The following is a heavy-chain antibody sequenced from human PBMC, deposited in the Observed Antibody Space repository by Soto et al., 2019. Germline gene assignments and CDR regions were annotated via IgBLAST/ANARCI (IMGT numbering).Heavy chain of an antibody. J-gene: IGHJ4*02. Sequence: LGESLKISCKGSGYSFTSYWIGWVRQMPGKGLEWMGIIYPGDSDTRYSPSFQGQVTISADKSISTAYLQWSSLKASDTAMYYCARQGSGDSGYDYVFPFDYWGQGTLVTVSS. D-gene: IGHD5-12*01. V-gene: IGHV5-51*01. CDR3: ARQGSGDSGYDYVFPFDY. CDR1: GYSFTSYW. CDR2: IYPGDSDT.